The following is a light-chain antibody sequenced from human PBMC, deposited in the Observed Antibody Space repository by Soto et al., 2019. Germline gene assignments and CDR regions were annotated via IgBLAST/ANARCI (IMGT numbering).Light chain of an antibody. CDR1: QSIISW. J-gene: IGKJ1*01. Sequence: DIQMTQSPSTLSASVGDRVTITCRASQSIISWLAWYQQKPGKAPKLLMYDASTLESGVPPRFSGSRSGTEFTLTISSLQPDDCGTYYCQQYHSFFSVTFGQGTKVDIK. CDR2: DAS. CDR3: QQYHSFFSVT. V-gene: IGKV1-5*01.